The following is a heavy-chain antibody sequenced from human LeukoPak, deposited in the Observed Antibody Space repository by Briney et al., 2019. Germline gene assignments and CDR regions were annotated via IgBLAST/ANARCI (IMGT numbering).Heavy chain of an antibody. D-gene: IGHD3-10*01. CDR3: ARDPDSIGFGEPLGMDV. CDR1: GGTFSSYA. Sequence: GASVKVSCKASGGTFSSYAISWVRQAPGQGLEWMGRIIPIFGIANYAQKFQGRVTITADKSTSTAYMELSSLRSEDTAVYYCARDPDSIGFGEPLGMDVWGQGTTVTVSS. CDR2: IIPIFGIA. V-gene: IGHV1-69*04. J-gene: IGHJ6*02.